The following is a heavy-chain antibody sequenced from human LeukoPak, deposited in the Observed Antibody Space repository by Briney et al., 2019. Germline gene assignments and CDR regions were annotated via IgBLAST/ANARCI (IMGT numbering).Heavy chain of an antibody. Sequence: GGSLRLSCAASGFTFSSCAMNWVRQAPGKGLEWVSYITISGSTIYYADSVKGRFTISRDNAKNSLYLQMNSLRAEDTAVYYCARATSFDYWGQGTLVTVSS. CDR3: ARATSFDY. CDR1: GFTFSSCA. V-gene: IGHV3-48*03. J-gene: IGHJ4*02. CDR2: ITISGSTI.